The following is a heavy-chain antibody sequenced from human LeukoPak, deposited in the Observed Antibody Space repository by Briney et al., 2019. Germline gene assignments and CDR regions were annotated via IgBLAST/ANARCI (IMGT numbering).Heavy chain of an antibody. D-gene: IGHD3-22*01. CDR1: GFTFDDYA. V-gene: IGHV3-9*01. CDR2: ISWNSGSI. J-gene: IGHJ3*02. Sequence: GRSLRLSCAASGFTFDDYAMHWVRQAPGKGLEWVSGISWNSGSIGYADSVKGRFTISRDNAKNSLYLQMNSLRAEDTALYYCAKAGSYYDSSGHPPGALDIWGQGTMVTVSS. CDR3: AKAGSYYDSSGHPPGALDI.